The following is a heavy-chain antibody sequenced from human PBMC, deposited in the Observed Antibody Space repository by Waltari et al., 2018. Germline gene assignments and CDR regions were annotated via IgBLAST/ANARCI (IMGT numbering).Heavy chain of an antibody. V-gene: IGHV4-4*07. CDR2: ISGSGIS. J-gene: IGHJ4*02. Sequence: QVQLQESGPGLVKPSETLSLTCTVSGDPISNSHWAWIRQPAGQGLEWIGRISGSGISNYNPPLKSRVSMSVDTSKNQFSLNLTSVTAADTAMYYCARLSFSAYSGSWFYFDYWGQGSLVTVSS. CDR3: ARLSFSAYSGSWFYFDY. CDR1: GDPISNSH. D-gene: IGHD6-25*01.